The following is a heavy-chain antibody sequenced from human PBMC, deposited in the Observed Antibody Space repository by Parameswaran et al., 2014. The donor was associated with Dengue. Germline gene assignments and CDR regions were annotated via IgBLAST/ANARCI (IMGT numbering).Heavy chain of an antibody. Sequence: VRQAPGKGLEWIGEINHSGSTNYNPSLKSRVTISVDTSKNQFSLKLSSVTAADTAVYYCARGSSGWYDFDYWGQGTLVTVSS. CDR2: INHSGST. CDR3: ARGSSGWYDFDY. V-gene: IGHV4-34*01. J-gene: IGHJ4*02. D-gene: IGHD6-19*01.